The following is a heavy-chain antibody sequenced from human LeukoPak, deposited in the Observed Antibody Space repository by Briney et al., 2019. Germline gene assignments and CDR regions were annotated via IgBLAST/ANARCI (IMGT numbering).Heavy chain of an antibody. J-gene: IGHJ6*03. CDR2: THYSGST. CDR1: GGSISSSSYY. CDR3: SSNSDDHHYYYMDV. V-gene: IGHV4-39*01. D-gene: IGHD2-2*01. Sequence: SETLSLTCTVPGGSISSSSYYWGWIRQPPGKGLEWIGTTHYSGSTYYNPSLKSRVTISVDTSKNQFSLKLSSVAAADTAVYYCSSNSDDHHYYYMDVWGKGTTVTVSS.